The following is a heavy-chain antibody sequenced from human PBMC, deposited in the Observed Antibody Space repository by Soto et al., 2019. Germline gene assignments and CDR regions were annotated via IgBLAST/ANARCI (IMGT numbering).Heavy chain of an antibody. CDR3: AIPLPKQQLVRGAFDH. Sequence: QGQLVQSGAEVKKPGSSVKLSCKTSGGTFRNYAINWVRQAPGQGLEWMGGSIPVFGTANYAQTFQGRFTITADESTSTAYMELSSLRSEDTAVYYCAIPLPKQQLVRGAFDHWGQGTLVTVAS. J-gene: IGHJ4*02. CDR1: GGTFRNYA. CDR2: SIPVFGTA. D-gene: IGHD6-13*01. V-gene: IGHV1-69*01.